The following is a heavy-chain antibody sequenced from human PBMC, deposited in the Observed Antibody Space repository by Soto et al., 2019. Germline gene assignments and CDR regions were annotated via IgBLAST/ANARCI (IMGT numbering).Heavy chain of an antibody. J-gene: IGHJ2*01. CDR2: IYSGGST. V-gene: IGHV3-66*01. D-gene: IGHD3-10*02. Sequence: KGLEWVSVIYSGGSTYYADSVKGRFTISRDNSKNTLYLQMNSLRAEDTAVYFCLRAHVAIADVRSVSAFLLKRSSDL. CDR3: LRAHVAIADVRSVSAFLLKRSSDL.